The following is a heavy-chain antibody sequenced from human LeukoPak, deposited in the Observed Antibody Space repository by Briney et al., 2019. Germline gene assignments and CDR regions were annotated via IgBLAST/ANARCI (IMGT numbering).Heavy chain of an antibody. CDR2: IRYDGSNK. CDR1: GFTLSSYG. D-gene: IGHD3-10*01. V-gene: IGHV3-30*02. Sequence: GGSLRLSCAASGFTLSSYGMHWVRQAPGKGLEWVAFIRYDGSNKYYADSVKGRFTISRDNSKNTLYLQMNSLRAEDTAVYYCAKDNYGSGSYSPYWGQGTLVTVSS. J-gene: IGHJ4*02. CDR3: AKDNYGSGSYSPY.